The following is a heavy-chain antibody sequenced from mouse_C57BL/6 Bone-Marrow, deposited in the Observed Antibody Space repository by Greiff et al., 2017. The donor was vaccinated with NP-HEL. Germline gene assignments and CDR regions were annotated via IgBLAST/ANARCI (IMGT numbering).Heavy chain of an antibody. Sequence: EVNVVESGGGLVQPGGSLKLSCAASGIDFSRYWMSWVRRAPGKGLEWIGEINPDSSTINYAPSLKDKFIISRDNAKNTLYLQMSKVRSEDTALYYCARPVLITTVVAPYWYFDVWGTGTTVTVSS. CDR1: GIDFSRYW. J-gene: IGHJ1*03. D-gene: IGHD1-1*01. V-gene: IGHV4-1*01. CDR3: ARPVLITTVVAPYWYFDV. CDR2: INPDSSTI.